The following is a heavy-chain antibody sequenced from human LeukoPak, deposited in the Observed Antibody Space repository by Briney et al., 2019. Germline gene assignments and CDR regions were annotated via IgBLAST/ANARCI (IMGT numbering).Heavy chain of an antibody. V-gene: IGHV4-59*01. CDR3: ARDRRGALIYYGMDV. J-gene: IGHJ6*02. CDR2: VYYSGST. D-gene: IGHD2-15*01. CDR1: GGSISSYY. Sequence: SETLSLTCTVSGGSISSYYWNWIRQPPGKGLEWIGYVYYSGSTNYNPSLKSRVTISVDTTKNQFSLKLSPVTGADTAVYYCARDRRGALIYYGMDVWGQGTTVTVSS.